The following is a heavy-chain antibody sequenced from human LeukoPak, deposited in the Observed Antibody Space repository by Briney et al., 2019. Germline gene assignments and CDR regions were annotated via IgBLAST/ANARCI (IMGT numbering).Heavy chain of an antibody. CDR3: ARDGTAAGLYFDL. D-gene: IGHD6-13*01. CDR2: IRQDGSEK. CDR1: GFTFTDYC. Sequence: GGSLRLSCEVSGFTFTDYCTNWVRQAPGKGPEWVASIRQDGSEKTYVDSVKGRFTISRDNTKNSLSLQLNGLRAEDTAVYYCARDGTAAGLYFDLWGQGTLVTVSS. J-gene: IGHJ4*01. V-gene: IGHV3-7*01.